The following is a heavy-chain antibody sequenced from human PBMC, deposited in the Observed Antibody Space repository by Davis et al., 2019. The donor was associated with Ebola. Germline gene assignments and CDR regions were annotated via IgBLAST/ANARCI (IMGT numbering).Heavy chain of an antibody. V-gene: IGHV3-33*01. Sequence: GESLKISCAASGFTFSSYGMHWVRQAPGKGLEWVAVIWYDGSNKYYADSVKGRFTTSRDNSKNTLYLQMNSLRAEDTAVYYCARGSGYSSGWKDYWGQGTLVTVSS. J-gene: IGHJ4*02. CDR1: GFTFSSYG. CDR2: IWYDGSNK. CDR3: ARGSGYSSGWKDY. D-gene: IGHD6-19*01.